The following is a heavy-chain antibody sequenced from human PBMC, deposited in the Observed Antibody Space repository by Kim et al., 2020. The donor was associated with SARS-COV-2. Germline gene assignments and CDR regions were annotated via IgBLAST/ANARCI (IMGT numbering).Heavy chain of an antibody. CDR3: ARVYGSSSSFFAY. V-gene: IGHV3-11*05. D-gene: IGHD6-13*01. Sequence: YAVSVKCRFISARDNAKNSLYLQMNSLSAEDTAVYYCARVYGSSSSFFAYWGQGTLVTFSS. J-gene: IGHJ4*02.